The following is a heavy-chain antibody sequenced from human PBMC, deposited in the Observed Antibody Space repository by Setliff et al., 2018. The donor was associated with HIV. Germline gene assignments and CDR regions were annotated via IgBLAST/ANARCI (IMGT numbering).Heavy chain of an antibody. D-gene: IGHD3-10*01. CDR3: ARGRLLWSGSYYYYYMDV. CDR2: TRNKVNSYTT. Sequence: GGSLRLSCAASGFTFSDHYMDWVRQAPGKGLEWVGRTRNKVNSYTTEYAASVKGRFTISRDDSKNSLYLQMNSLKAEDTAVYYCARGRLLWSGSYYYYYMDVWGKGTTVTVSS. J-gene: IGHJ6*03. CDR1: GFTFSDHY. V-gene: IGHV3-72*01.